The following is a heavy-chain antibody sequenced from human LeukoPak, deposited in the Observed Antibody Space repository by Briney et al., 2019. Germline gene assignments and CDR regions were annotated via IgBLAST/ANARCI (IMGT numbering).Heavy chain of an antibody. CDR3: LQFAY. D-gene: IGHD3-10*01. CDR1: GFTVYSNY. Sequence: GGSLRLSCTASGFTVYSNYISWVRRAPGKGLEWVSIIHNDDRTYYADSVKGRFTISRDNSKNTVYLQMNSLRVEDTAIYYCLQFAYWGQGTLVTVSS. J-gene: IGHJ4*02. V-gene: IGHV3-66*01. CDR2: IHNDDRT.